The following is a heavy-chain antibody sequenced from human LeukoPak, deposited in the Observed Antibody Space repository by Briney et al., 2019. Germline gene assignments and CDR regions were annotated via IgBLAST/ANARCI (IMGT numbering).Heavy chain of an antibody. CDR3: ARDLAPVRAGWFDP. CDR1: GFTFSSYS. CDR2: ISSSSSYI. J-gene: IGHJ5*02. Sequence: GGSLRLSCAASGFTFSSYSMNWVRQAPGKGLEWVSSISSSSSYIYYADSVKGRFTTSRDNAKNSLYLQMNSLRAEDTAVYYCARDLAPVRAGWFDPWGQGTLVTVSS. D-gene: IGHD2-15*01. V-gene: IGHV3-21*01.